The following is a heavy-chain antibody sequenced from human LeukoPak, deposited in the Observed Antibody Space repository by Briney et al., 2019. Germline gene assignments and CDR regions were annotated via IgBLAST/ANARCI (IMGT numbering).Heavy chain of an antibody. J-gene: IGHJ4*02. CDR2: ISISGNT. V-gene: IGHV3-23*01. CDR1: GFSFSSYG. Sequence: GGSLRLSCAASGFSFSSYGMSWVRQAPGKGLEWVSAISISGNTYYADSVKGRFTISRDTSQNTLYLQMNSLRAEDTAVYYCARPTTYYYDSSDTHFDYWGQGTLVTVSS. CDR3: ARPTTYYYDSSDTHFDY. D-gene: IGHD3-22*01.